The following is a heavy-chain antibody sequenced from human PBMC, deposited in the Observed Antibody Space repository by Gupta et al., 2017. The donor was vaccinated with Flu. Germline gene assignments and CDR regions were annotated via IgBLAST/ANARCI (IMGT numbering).Heavy chain of an antibody. Sequence: EVQLLESGGGLVQPGGSLRLSCAASGFTFSRYALSWVRQAPGKGLEWVSAISGSGGSTYYADSVKGRFTTSRDNSKNTLYLQMNSLRAEDTAVYYCAKGRRVVVTADSFDYWGQGTLVTVSS. CDR3: AKGRRVVVTADSFDY. CDR2: ISGSGGST. V-gene: IGHV3-23*01. CDR1: GFTFSRYA. J-gene: IGHJ4*02. D-gene: IGHD2-21*02.